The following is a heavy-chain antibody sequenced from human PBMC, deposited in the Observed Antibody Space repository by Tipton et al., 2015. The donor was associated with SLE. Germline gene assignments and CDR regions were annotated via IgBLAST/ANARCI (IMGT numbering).Heavy chain of an antibody. D-gene: IGHD2-21*02. CDR1: GDTLSSNTAA. V-gene: IGHV6-1*01. CDR2: TYYRSRWYH. J-gene: IGHJ6*02. Sequence: GLVKPSQTLSLTCAISGDTLSSNTAAWNWIRLSPSRGLEWLGRTYYRSRWYHDYPESMKGRITVSPDTSNNLFSLQLTSVTAPDTAVYYCARGMVTWRGAIIGVDVWGQGTTVNVSS. CDR3: ARGMVTWRGAIIGVDV.